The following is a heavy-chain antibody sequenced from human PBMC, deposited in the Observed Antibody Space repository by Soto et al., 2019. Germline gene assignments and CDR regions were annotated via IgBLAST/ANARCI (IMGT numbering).Heavy chain of an antibody. V-gene: IGHV4-59*01. Sequence: PSETLSLTCTVSGDSFSSYYWSWVRQSPGKGLEWIAYIYYTGSIIYNPSLKSRVSMSVDLSMKQFSLQLRSVTAADTAVYFCARTNTLENYFDLWGQGTLVTVSS. D-gene: IGHD2-15*01. CDR2: IYYTGSI. CDR1: GDSFSSYY. J-gene: IGHJ4*02. CDR3: ARTNTLENYFDL.